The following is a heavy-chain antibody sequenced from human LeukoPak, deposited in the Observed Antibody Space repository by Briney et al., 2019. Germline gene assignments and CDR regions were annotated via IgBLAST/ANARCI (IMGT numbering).Heavy chain of an antibody. V-gene: IGHV3-30*02. CDR2: IQFDGSVE. J-gene: IGHJ4*02. Sequence: GGSLRLSCAASGFTFKDYGMNWVRLSPGKGPEWVAFIQFDGSVEYYADSVKGRFTISRDNSKNTLYLQMNSLRAEDTAVYYCAKVNAPWFGGEKDFDYWGQGTLVTVSS. CDR3: AKVNAPWFGGEKDFDY. CDR1: GFTFKDYG. D-gene: IGHD3-10*01.